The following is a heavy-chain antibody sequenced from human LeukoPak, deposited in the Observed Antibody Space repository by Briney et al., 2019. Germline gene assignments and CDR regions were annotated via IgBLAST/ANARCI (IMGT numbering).Heavy chain of an antibody. CDR1: GGTFSSYA. V-gene: IGHV1-69*04. CDR2: IIPIFGIA. D-gene: IGHD1-20*01. CDR3: ARDKKYNWNGPGEDY. J-gene: IGHJ4*02. Sequence: SVKVSCKASGGTFSSYAISWVRQAPGQGLEWMGRIIPIFGIANYAQKFQGRVTITADKSTSTAYMELSSLRSEDTAVYYCARDKKYNWNGPGEDYWGQGTLVTVSS.